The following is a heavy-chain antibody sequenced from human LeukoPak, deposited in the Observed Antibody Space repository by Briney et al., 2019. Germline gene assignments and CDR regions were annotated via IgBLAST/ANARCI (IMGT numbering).Heavy chain of an antibody. CDR2: ISGGGGST. CDR3: ASLDTAKQPLANH. V-gene: IGHV3-23*01. J-gene: IGHJ5*02. CDR1: GFTFSSYA. Sequence: GGSLRLSCAASGFTFSSYAMSWVRQAPGKGLEWVSAISGGGGSTYYADSVKGRFTISRDDAKNSLYLQMNSLRAEDTAVYYCASLDTAKQPLANHWGQGTLVTVSS. D-gene: IGHD5-18*01.